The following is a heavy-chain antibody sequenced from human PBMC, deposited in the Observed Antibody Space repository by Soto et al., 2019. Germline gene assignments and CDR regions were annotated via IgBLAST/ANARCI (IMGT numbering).Heavy chain of an antibody. Sequence: QLQLRESGSGLVKASQTLSLTCNVSGYSMSSGFYSWNWIRQAPGKGLEWIGLTYQGGTSHFNPSLRRRATMSVDRSRNQFSLKLNSVTAADTAIYYCAGDIFTGAHAFDIWGLGTMVTVAS. D-gene: IGHD3-9*01. V-gene: IGHV4-30-2*01. CDR3: AGDIFTGAHAFDI. J-gene: IGHJ3*02. CDR2: TYQGGTS. CDR1: GYSMSSGFYS.